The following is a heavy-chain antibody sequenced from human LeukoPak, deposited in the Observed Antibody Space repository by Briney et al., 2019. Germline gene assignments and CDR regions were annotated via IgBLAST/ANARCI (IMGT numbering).Heavy chain of an antibody. CDR1: GYTFTSYG. CDR3: ARLREEWELGAFDI. D-gene: IGHD1-26*01. V-gene: IGHV1-18*01. Sequence: ASAKVSCKASGYTFTSYGISWVRQAPGQGLEWMGWISAYNGNTNYAQKLQGRVTMTTDTSTSTAYMELRSLRSDDTAVYYCARLREEWELGAFDIWGRGTMVTVSS. J-gene: IGHJ3*02. CDR2: ISAYNGNT.